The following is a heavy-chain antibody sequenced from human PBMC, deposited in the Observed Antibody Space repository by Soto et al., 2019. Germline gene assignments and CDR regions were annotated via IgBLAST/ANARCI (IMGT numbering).Heavy chain of an antibody. J-gene: IGHJ4*02. D-gene: IGHD3-10*01. CDR1: GGSISSGHYY. CDR3: ARLRGSGTVFDY. Sequence: LSLTCTVSGGSISSGHYYWSWIRQPPGKGLEWIGYIYYSGNTYYNPSLKSRVTISVDTSRNQFSLKLSSVTAADTAVYYCARLRGSGTVFDYWGQGTLVTVSS. CDR2: IYYSGNT. V-gene: IGHV4-30-4*01.